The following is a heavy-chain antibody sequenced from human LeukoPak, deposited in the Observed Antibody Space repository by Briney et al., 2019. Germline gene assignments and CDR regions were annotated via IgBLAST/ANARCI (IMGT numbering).Heavy chain of an antibody. Sequence: GRSLRLPCAASGFTFDDYAMHWVRQAPGKGLEWVSGISWNSGSIGYADSVKGRFTISRDNAKNSLYLQMNSLRAEDTAFYYCAKDRSGSYSNWFDPWGQGTLVTVSS. J-gene: IGHJ5*02. CDR2: ISWNSGSI. CDR1: GFTFDDYA. V-gene: IGHV3-9*01. D-gene: IGHD1-26*01. CDR3: AKDRSGSYSNWFDP.